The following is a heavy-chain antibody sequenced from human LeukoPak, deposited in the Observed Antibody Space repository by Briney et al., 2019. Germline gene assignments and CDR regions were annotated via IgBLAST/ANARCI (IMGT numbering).Heavy chain of an antibody. CDR1: GFTFTTYA. Sequence: GASLRLSCAASGFTFTTYAMTWVRQAPGKGLEWVSSIGAGGAATFYSDSVKGRFTISRDNSTNTLYLQMNSLRADDTAVYYCGRPTKFWLIRGDGVDVWGQGTTVTVSS. J-gene: IGHJ6*02. D-gene: IGHD6-19*01. CDR3: GRPTKFWLIRGDGVDV. CDR2: IGAGGAAT. V-gene: IGHV3-23*01.